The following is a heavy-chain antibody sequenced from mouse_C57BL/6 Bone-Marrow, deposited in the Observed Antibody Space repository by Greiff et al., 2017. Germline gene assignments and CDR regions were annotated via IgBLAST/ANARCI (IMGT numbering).Heavy chain of an antibody. CDR1: GYTFTSYW. D-gene: IGHD1-1*01. V-gene: IGHV1-69*01. J-gene: IGHJ1*03. CDR2: IDPSDSYT. Sequence: QVQLQQPGAELVMPGASVKLSCKASGYTFTSYWMHWVKQRPGQGLEWIGEIDPSDSYTNYNQKFKGKSTLTVDKSSSTAYMQLSSLTSEDSAVYYCARTNPFLYYYGSSFWYFDVWGTGTTVTVSS. CDR3: ARTNPFLYYYGSSFWYFDV.